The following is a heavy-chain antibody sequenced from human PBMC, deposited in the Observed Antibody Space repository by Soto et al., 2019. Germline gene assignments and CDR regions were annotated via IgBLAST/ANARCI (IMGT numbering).Heavy chain of an antibody. J-gene: IGHJ6*02. D-gene: IGHD6-19*01. Sequence: GESLKISCKGSGYSFTSYWISWVRQMPGKGLEWMGRMDPSDSYTNYSPSFQGHVTISADKSISTAYLQWSSLKASDTAMYYCAVAVADYYYYGMDVWGQGTTVTVSS. V-gene: IGHV5-10-1*01. CDR1: GYSFTSYW. CDR2: MDPSDSYT. CDR3: AVAVADYYYYGMDV.